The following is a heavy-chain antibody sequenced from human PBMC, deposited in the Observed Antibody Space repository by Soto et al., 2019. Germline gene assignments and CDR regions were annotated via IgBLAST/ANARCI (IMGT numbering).Heavy chain of an antibody. CDR2: ISAYNGNT. V-gene: IGHV1-18*01. J-gene: IGHJ3*02. D-gene: IGHD2-15*01. Sequence: VASVKVSCKASGYTFSSYGFSWVRQAPGQGLEWMGWISAYNGNTNYAQKFQGRVTMTTETSTSTAYMELRSLRSDDTAVYYCARGNRIEAFDIWGQGTMVTVSS. CDR3: ARGNRIEAFDI. CDR1: GYTFSSYG.